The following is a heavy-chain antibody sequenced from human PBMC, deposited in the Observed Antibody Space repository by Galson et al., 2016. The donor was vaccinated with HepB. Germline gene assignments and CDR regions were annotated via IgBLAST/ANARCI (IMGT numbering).Heavy chain of an antibody. V-gene: IGHV3-9*01. CDR2: INWDGGSQ. Sequence: SLRLSCALSGLTFEDYAMHWVRQAPGKGLEWVAGINWDGGSQAYVDSVKGRFTISRDNSKDTVYLQMNSLRAEDTALYYCAKLYWRGFNDYGENVDRWGQGTPVTVSS. CDR3: AKLYWRGFNDYGENVDR. CDR1: GLTFEDYA. D-gene: IGHD5-12*01. J-gene: IGHJ5*02.